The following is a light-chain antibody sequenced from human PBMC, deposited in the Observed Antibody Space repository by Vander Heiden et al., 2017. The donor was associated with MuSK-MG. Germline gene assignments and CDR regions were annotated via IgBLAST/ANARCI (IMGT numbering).Light chain of an antibody. CDR1: QTVYNN. CDR2: GAS. CDR3: QQYDNWPIT. J-gene: IGKJ5*01. Sequence: ETVMTQTPATLSVSPGERVTLSCRASQTVYNNLAWYQQKPGQAPKLLIYGASTRAIGVPARFSGSRSATDFTLTISSLQSEDFGVYYCQQYDNWPITFGQGTRLDIK. V-gene: IGKV3-15*01.